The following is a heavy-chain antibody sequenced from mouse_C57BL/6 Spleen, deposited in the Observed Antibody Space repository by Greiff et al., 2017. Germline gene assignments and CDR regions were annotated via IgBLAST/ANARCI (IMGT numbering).Heavy chain of an antibody. CDR1: GFTFSSYA. J-gene: IGHJ4*01. CDR3: ARDPVPYAMDY. V-gene: IGHV5-4*01. CDR2: ISDGGSYT. Sequence: EVKLMESGGGLVKPGGSLKLSCAASGFTFSSYAMSWVRQTPEKRLEWVATISDGGSYTYYPDNVKGRFTISRDNAKNNLYLQMSHLKSEDTAMYYCARDPVPYAMDYWGQGTSVTVSS.